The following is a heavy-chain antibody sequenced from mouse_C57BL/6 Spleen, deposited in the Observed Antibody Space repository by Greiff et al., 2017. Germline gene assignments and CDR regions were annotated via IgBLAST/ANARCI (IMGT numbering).Heavy chain of an antibody. Sequence: VQLQQPGAELVKPGASVKLSCKASGYTFTSYWMHWVKQRPGRGLEWIGRIDPTSGGTKYNEKFKSKATLTVDTPSSTAYMQLSSLTSEDSAVYYYARSYYECDGLAYWGQGTLVTVSA. CDR3: ARSYYECDGLAY. CDR2: IDPTSGGT. V-gene: IGHV1-72*01. CDR1: GYTFTSYW. D-gene: IGHD2-4*01. J-gene: IGHJ3*01.